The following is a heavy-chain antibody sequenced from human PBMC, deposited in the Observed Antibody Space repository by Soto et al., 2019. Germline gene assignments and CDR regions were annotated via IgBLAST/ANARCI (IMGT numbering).Heavy chain of an antibody. CDR1: GFTFITYD. Sequence: ASVKGSCKASGFTFITYDFSWVRQAAGQGLEWMGWMNPNNGNAGFAQKFRGRINMTRNTSISTAYLELSSLRSDDSAVYFCAIRKERSGPYYLALWGQGTQVTVSS. V-gene: IGHV1-8*01. CDR2: MNPNNGNA. D-gene: IGHD6-25*01. CDR3: AIRKERSGPYYLAL. J-gene: IGHJ4*02.